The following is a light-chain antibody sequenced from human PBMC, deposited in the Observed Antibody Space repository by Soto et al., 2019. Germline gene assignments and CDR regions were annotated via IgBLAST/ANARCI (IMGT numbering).Light chain of an antibody. CDR3: SSYTTTSPSVV. CDR1: SSDDGGYNY. Sequence: QSALTQPASVSGSPGQSITISCTGTSSDDGGYNYVSWYQQHPGKAPKLMIYEVSNRPSGVSNRFSGSKSGNTASLTISGLQAEDEADYYCSSYTTTSPSVVLGTGTKLTVL. V-gene: IGLV2-14*01. CDR2: EVS. J-gene: IGLJ1*01.